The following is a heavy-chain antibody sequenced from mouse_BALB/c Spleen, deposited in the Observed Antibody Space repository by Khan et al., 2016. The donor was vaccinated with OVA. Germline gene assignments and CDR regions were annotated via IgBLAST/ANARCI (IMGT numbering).Heavy chain of an antibody. V-gene: IGHV1S136*01. CDR2: IYPYNDDT. Sequence: VRLQQSGPELVKPGASVKMSCKASGYIFTSYVIHWVKQKPGQGLEWIGYIYPYNDDTKYNEKFKGKATLTSDKSSSTAYMQLSSLTSEDSAVYFCARKYSSGAFFDYWGQGTTLTVSS. CDR3: ARKYSSGAFFDY. D-gene: IGHD3-1*01. CDR1: GYIFTSYV. J-gene: IGHJ2*01.